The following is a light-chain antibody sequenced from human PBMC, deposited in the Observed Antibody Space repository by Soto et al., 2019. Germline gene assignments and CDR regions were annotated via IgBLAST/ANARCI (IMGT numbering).Light chain of an antibody. J-gene: IGLJ1*01. V-gene: IGLV2-14*03. CDR1: SSDIGGFNH. CDR2: DVS. Sequence: QSALTQPASVSDSPGQSITISCIGTSSDIGGFNHVSWHQQHPGKAPKLIIYDVSNRPSGVSNRFSGSKTGNTASLVISGLQAEDEADYYCSSYTSSSSYVFVSGTKLTVL. CDR3: SSYTSSSSYV.